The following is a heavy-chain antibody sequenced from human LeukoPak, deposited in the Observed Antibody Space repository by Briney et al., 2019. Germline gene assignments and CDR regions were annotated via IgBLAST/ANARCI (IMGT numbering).Heavy chain of an antibody. D-gene: IGHD3-10*01. CDR2: MNPNIGNT. V-gene: IGHV1-8*01. CDR1: GYTFTSYD. CDR3: ARAATMVRGVIRYYYYYGMDV. J-gene: IGHJ6*02. Sequence: ASVKVSCKASGYTFTSYDINWVRQATGRGLEWMGWMNPNIGNTGYAQKFQGRVTMTRNTSISTAYMELSSLRSEDTAVYYCARAATMVRGVIRYYYYYGMDVWGQGTAVTVSS.